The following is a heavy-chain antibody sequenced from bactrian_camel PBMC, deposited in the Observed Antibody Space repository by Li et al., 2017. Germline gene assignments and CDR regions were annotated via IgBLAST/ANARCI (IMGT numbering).Heavy chain of an antibody. V-gene: IGHV3S28*01. Sequence: QLVESGGGLVQPGGSLRLSCTGSGFTFITYYITWVRQAPGKGLEWVSGISESGGQTSYADSVKGRFTISRDNAKNTLYLQLNSLKTEDTAMYYCGRGYGGGFDRCQGTQVTVS. CDR2: ISESGGQT. J-gene: IGHJ4*01. CDR1: GFTFITYY. D-gene: IGHD7*01.